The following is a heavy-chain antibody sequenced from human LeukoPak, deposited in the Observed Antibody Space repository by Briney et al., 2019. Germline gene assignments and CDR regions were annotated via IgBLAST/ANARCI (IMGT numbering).Heavy chain of an antibody. CDR3: ARIMSDNYYDSSGYTDY. V-gene: IGHV3-48*01. CDR2: ISSSSSTI. D-gene: IGHD3-22*01. Sequence: GGSLRLSCAASGFTFSSYAMSWVRQVPGKGLEWVSYISSSSSTIYYADSVKGRFTISRDNAKNSLYLQMNSLRAEDTAVYYCARIMSDNYYDSSGYTDYWGQGTLVTVSS. CDR1: GFTFSSYA. J-gene: IGHJ4*02.